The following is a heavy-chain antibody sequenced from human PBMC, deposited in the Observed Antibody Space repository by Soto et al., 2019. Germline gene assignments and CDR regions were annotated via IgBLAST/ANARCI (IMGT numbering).Heavy chain of an antibody. CDR3: ARGDYYDISGPFSDAFDI. Sequence: GGSLRLSCAASGFTFIRYWMSWVRQAPWKGLEWVANIKQDGSEKWYVDSVKGRFTISRDNAKNSLYLQMNSLRAEDTAVYYCARGDYYDISGPFSDAFDIWGQGTMVTVSS. CDR1: GFTFIRYW. J-gene: IGHJ3*02. D-gene: IGHD3-22*01. V-gene: IGHV3-7*04. CDR2: IKQDGSEK.